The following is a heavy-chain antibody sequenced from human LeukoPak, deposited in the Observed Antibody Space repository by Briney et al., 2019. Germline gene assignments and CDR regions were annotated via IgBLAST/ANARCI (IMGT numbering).Heavy chain of an antibody. J-gene: IGHJ4*02. Sequence: GGSLRLSCAASGFTFHNYAMNWVRQAPGKGLEWFSAISGSGGRTYYADSVKGRFTISRDNSKNTLYLQMNSLRAEDTAVYYCATRDVEDMATIRSDYWGQGSLVTVSS. CDR2: ISGSGGRT. V-gene: IGHV3-23*01. CDR3: ATRDVEDMATIRSDY. D-gene: IGHD5-24*01. CDR1: GFTFHNYA.